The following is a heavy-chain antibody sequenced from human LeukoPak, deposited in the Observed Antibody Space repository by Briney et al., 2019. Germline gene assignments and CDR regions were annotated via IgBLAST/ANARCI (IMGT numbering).Heavy chain of an antibody. V-gene: IGHV4-39*07. J-gene: IGHJ4*02. D-gene: IGHD6-13*01. CDR3: ASSPPYSSSWYLFDY. Sequence: SETLSLTCTVSGGSISSSSHYWSWIRQPPGKGLEWIGEINHSGSTNYNPSLKSRVTISVDTSKNQFSLKLSSVTAADTAVYYCASSPPYSSSWYLFDYWGQGTLVTVSS. CDR2: INHSGST. CDR1: GGSISSSSHY.